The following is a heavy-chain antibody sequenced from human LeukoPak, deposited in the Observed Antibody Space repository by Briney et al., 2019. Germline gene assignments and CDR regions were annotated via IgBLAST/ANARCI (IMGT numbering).Heavy chain of an antibody. CDR3: AIGDSLGELSSSFEY. J-gene: IGHJ4*02. Sequence: GGSLRLSCAASGFTFSNYAMHWVRHAPDKGLEWVAVVSYDGSNKYYADSVKGRFTVSRDNSKNTLYLQMNSLRAEDTAVYYCAIGDSLGELSSSFEYWGQGTLVTVSS. V-gene: IGHV3-30*04. CDR2: VSYDGSNK. D-gene: IGHD3-16*02. CDR1: GFTFSNYA.